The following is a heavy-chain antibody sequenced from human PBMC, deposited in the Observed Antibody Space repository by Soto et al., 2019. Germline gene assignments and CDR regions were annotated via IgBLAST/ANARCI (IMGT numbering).Heavy chain of an antibody. CDR1: GGTISGYY. J-gene: IGHJ4*02. D-gene: IGHD1-1*01. V-gene: IGHV4-59*12. CDR2: IHYRGST. CDR3: ARVHSFRIRVATPGGMGLDY. Sequence: SETLSLTCTVSGGTISGYYWSWIRPSPGEGLDYIGYIHYRGSTNYNPSLKSRVTMSVDTSKNQISLKLNSVSAADTAVYYCARVHSFRIRVATPGGMGLDYWGQGFLVTVSS.